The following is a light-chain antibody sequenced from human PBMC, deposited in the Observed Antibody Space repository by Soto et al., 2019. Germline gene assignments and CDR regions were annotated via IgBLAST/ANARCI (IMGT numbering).Light chain of an antibody. CDR2: EGS. CDR3: CSYAGSSPYV. Sequence: QSVLTQPASVSGSPGQAITISCTGTSSDVGSYNLVSWDQQHPGKAPKLMIYEGSKRPSGVSNRFSGSKSGNTASLTISGLQAEDEADYYCCSYAGSSPYVFGTGTKLTV. V-gene: IGLV2-23*01. J-gene: IGLJ1*01. CDR1: SSDVGSYNL.